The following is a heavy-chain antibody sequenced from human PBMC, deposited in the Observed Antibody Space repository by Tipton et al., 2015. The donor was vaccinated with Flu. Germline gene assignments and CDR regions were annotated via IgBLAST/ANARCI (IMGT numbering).Heavy chain of an antibody. CDR3: ARDRGPGLERLDYFYMDV. D-gene: IGHD3-10*01. J-gene: IGHJ6*03. CDR1: GYTFTGYY. Sequence: QLVQSGAEVKKPGASVKVSCKASGYTFTGYYIHWVRQAPGQGLEWMGWINPKSGGTNYAQNFQGRVTMTRDTSISTAYMELNSLTSDDTAVYFCARDRGPGLERLDYFYMDVWGKGTTVTVSS. V-gene: IGHV1-2*02. CDR2: INPKSGGT.